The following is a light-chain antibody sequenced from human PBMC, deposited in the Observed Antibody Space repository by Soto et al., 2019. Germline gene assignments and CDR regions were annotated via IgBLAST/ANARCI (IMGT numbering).Light chain of an antibody. Sequence: QSALTQPPSASGSPGQSVTISCTGTSSDVGGYNYVSWYQQYPGRAPKLMIYEVTKRPSGVPDRFSGSKSGNTASLTVSGLQAEDEADYYCSSYASSHNFYFVFVGGPNLTVL. CDR3: SSYASSHNFYFV. J-gene: IGLJ3*02. CDR2: EVT. CDR1: SSDVGGYNY. V-gene: IGLV2-8*01.